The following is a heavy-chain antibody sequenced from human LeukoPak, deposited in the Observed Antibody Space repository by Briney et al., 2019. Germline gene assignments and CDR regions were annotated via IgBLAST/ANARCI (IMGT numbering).Heavy chain of an antibody. D-gene: IGHD2-2*01. Sequence: SETLSLTCTVSGGSISSYYWSWIRQPPGKCLEWIGYIYYSGSTNYNPSLKSRVTISVDTSKNQFSLKLSSVTAADTAVYYCARESRYQLKYYYYMDVWGKGTTVTISS. CDR3: ARESRYQLKYYYYMDV. CDR2: IYYSGST. J-gene: IGHJ6*03. CDR1: GGSISSYY. V-gene: IGHV4-59*01.